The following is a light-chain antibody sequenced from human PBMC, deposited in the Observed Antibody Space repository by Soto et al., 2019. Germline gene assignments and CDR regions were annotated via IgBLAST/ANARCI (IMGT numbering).Light chain of an antibody. Sequence: EIVLTQSPATLSLSPGERATLSCRASQSVSSYLAWYQQKPGQAPRLLIYDASNRATGIPARFSGSGSGTDFTLTISSLEPEDFAVYYCQQRSNWPGFGGGT. CDR2: DAS. J-gene: IGKJ4*01. CDR3: QQRSNWPG. V-gene: IGKV3-11*01. CDR1: QSVSSY.